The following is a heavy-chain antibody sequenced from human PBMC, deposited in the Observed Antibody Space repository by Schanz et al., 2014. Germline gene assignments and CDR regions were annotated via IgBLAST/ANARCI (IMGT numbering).Heavy chain of an antibody. Sequence: QVQLQESGPGLMRPSETLSLTCTVAGASTRGYYWTWIRRTPQHGLQWIGYVYYSGSTSYNPSLESGVSISLDTSKNQFFLRLNSVTAADTGVDYCARDRGTGERYFDHWGQGILVTVSS. CDR3: ARDRGTGERYFDH. V-gene: IGHV4-59*01. CDR2: VYYSGST. CDR1: GASTRGYY. J-gene: IGHJ4*02. D-gene: IGHD1-1*01.